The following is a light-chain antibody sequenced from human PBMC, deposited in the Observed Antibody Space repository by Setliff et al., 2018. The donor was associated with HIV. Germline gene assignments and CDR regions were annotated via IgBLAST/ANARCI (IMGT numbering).Light chain of an antibody. Sequence: QFALAQPASVSGSPGQSITISCTGNSSNVGKYDLVSWYRQYPDKAPKLTIYEVTKRPSGISNRFSGSKSGNTASLTISGLQTDDEADYYCCSYAGSRALDVFGTGTKVTVL. CDR2: EVT. V-gene: IGLV2-23*02. CDR1: SSNVGKYDL. CDR3: CSYAGSRALDV. J-gene: IGLJ1*01.